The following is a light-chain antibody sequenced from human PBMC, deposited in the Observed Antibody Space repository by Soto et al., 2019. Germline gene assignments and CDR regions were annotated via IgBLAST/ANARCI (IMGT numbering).Light chain of an antibody. J-gene: IGKJ1*01. Sequence: EIVMTQSPATLSVSPGKRATLSCRARQSVSSNLARYQQKPGQAPRLLIYYASTRATGIPARFSGSVSGTEFTLTISSLQSEDVAVYYCQQYNNWPGTFGQGTKVEIK. CDR2: YAS. CDR3: QQYNNWPGT. CDR1: QSVSSN. V-gene: IGKV3-15*01.